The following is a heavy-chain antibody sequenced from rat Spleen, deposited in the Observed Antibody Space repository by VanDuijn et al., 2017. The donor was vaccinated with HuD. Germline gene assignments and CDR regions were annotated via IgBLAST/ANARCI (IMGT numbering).Heavy chain of an antibody. D-gene: IGHD1-5*01. Sequence: EVQLVESGGGLVQPGRSLKLSCAASGFTFSNYDMAWVRQAPTKGLEWVASISTSGGSTYYRDSVKGRFTVSRDNEKSTLYLQMDSLRSEDTATYYCARHEGRYNYVMDAWGQGASVTVSS. J-gene: IGHJ4*01. CDR1: GFTFSNYD. V-gene: IGHV5-25*01. CDR3: ARHEGRYNYVMDA. CDR2: ISTSGGST.